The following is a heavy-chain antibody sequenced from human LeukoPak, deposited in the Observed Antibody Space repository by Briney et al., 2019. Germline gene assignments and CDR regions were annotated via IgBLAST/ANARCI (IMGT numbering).Heavy chain of an antibody. Sequence: ASVKVSCKASGYTFTGYYMHWVRQAPGQGLEWMGWINPNSGGTNYAQKFQGRVTMTRDTSISTAYMELSRLRSDDTAVYYCARAPKRGSYIDYWGQGTLVTVSS. CDR3: ARAPKRGSYIDY. CDR1: GYTFTGYY. CDR2: INPNSGGT. J-gene: IGHJ4*02. D-gene: IGHD3-16*01. V-gene: IGHV1-2*02.